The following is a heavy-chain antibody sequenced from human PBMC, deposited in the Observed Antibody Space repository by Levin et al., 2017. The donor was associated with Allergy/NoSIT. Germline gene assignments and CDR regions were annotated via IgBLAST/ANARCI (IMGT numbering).Heavy chain of an antibody. J-gene: IGHJ5*02. D-gene: IGHD3-10*01. CDR1: GYTFTGYY. Sequence: GESLKISCKASGYTFTGYYMHWVRQAPGQGLEWMGWINPNSGGTNYAQKFQGRVTMTRDTSISTAYMELSRLRSDDTAVYYCARSPNYYYGSGSSRWFDPWGQGTLVTVSS. CDR3: ARSPNYYYGSGSSRWFDP. CDR2: INPNSGGT. V-gene: IGHV1-2*02.